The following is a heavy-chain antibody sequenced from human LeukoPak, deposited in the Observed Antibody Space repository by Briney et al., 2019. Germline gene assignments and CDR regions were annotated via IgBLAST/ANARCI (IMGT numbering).Heavy chain of an antibody. J-gene: IGHJ3*02. CDR3: ARCDKSLAQALDI. CDR2: INPNSGGT. V-gene: IGHV1-2*02. CDR1: GYTFTGYY. D-gene: IGHD1-1*01. Sequence: GASVKVSCKASGYTFTGYYMHWVRQAPGQGLEWMGWINPNSGGTNYAQKFQGRVTMTRDTPISTAYMELSRLRSDDTAVYYCARCDKSLAQALDIWGQGTMVTVAS.